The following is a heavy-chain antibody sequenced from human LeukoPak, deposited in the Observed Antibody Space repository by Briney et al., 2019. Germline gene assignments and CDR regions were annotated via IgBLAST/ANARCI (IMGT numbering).Heavy chain of an antibody. Sequence: ASVTVSCKASGYTFIVYYLHWVRQAPGQGLEWMGWINPTSGGTNYAQKFQDRVTMTRDTSINTAYMELSRLTSDDTAAYYCARLVGLSTTASYWGQGTLVIVSS. CDR3: ARLVGLSTTASY. J-gene: IGHJ4*02. CDR2: INPTSGGT. CDR1: GYTFIVYY. V-gene: IGHV1-2*02. D-gene: IGHD5/OR15-5a*01.